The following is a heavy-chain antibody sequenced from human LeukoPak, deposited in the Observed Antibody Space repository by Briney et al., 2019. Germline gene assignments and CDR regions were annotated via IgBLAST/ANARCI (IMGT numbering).Heavy chain of an antibody. J-gene: IGHJ4*02. CDR1: GYTFTSYY. CDR3: ARDSTTSIAAAGPSSVDY. V-gene: IGHV1-46*01. CDR2: INPSGGST. Sequence: GASVKVSCKASGYTFTSYYMHWVRQASGQGLEWMGIINPSGGSTSYAQKFQGRVTMTRDTSTSTVYMELSSLRSEDTAVYYCARDSTTSIAAAGPSSVDYWGQGTLVTVSS. D-gene: IGHD6-13*01.